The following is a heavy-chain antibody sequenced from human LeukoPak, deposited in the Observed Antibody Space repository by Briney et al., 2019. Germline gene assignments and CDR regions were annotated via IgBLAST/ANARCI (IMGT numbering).Heavy chain of an antibody. CDR2: ISSSSSYI. CDR3: ARDLYYYGSGSYYNRPYYYGMDV. CDR1: GFTFSSYS. D-gene: IGHD3-10*01. J-gene: IGHJ6*04. Sequence: PGGSLRLSCAAPGFTFSSYSMNWVRQAPGKGLEWVSSISSSSSYIYYADSVKGRFTISRDNAKNSLYLQMNSLRAEDTAVYYCARDLYYYGSGSYYNRPYYYGMDVWGKGTTVTVSS. V-gene: IGHV3-21*01.